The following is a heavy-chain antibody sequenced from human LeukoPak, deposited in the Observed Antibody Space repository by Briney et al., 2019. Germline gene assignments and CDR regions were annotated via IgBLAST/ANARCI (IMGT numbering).Heavy chain of an antibody. J-gene: IGHJ3*02. CDR3: ARDRTDSSGYYHAFDI. CDR2: IYYSGST. D-gene: IGHD3-22*01. V-gene: IGHV4-59*01. CDR1: GGSISSYY. Sequence: SETLSLTCTVSGGSISSYYWSWIRQPPGKGLEWIGYIYYSGSTNYNPSLKSRVTISVDTSKNQFSLKLSSVTAADTAVYYCARDRTDSSGYYHAFDIWGQGTMVTVSS.